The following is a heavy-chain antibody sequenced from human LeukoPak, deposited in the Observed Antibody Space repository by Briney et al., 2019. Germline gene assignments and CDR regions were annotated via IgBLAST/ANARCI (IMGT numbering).Heavy chain of an antibody. J-gene: IGHJ4*02. V-gene: IGHV4-39*01. CDR3: ARHCKCGLLEYFDY. CDR1: GGSISSYY. D-gene: IGHD1-26*01. Sequence: SETLSLTCTVSGGSISSYYWGWIRQPPGKGLEWIGTIYYSGSTYYNPSFKSRITISVDTSKNESSLKLSSVTAADTAVYYCARHCKCGLLEYFDYWGQGTLVNVSP. CDR2: IYYSGST.